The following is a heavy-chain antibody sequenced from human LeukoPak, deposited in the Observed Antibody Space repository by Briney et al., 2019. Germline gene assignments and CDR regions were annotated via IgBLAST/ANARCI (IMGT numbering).Heavy chain of an antibody. J-gene: IGHJ6*02. CDR3: AKFRGSGGYYYYGMDV. Sequence: GGSLRLSCAASGFTFSSYAMSWVRQAPGKGLEWVSAISGSGGSTYYADSVKGRFTISRDNSKNTLYLQMNSLRAEDTAVYYCAKFRGSGGYYYYGMDVWGQGTTVTVSS. CDR2: ISGSGGST. CDR1: GFTFSSYA. D-gene: IGHD3-10*01. V-gene: IGHV3-23*01.